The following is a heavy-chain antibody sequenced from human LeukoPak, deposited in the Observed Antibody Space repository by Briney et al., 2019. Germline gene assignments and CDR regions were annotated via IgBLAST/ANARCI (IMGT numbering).Heavy chain of an antibody. V-gene: IGHV3-21*01. CDR3: ARADSSGWYFHDS. CDR1: GFTFSGYS. CDR2: ISSSSSCI. J-gene: IGHJ4*02. D-gene: IGHD6-19*01. Sequence: GGSLRLSCAASGFTFSGYSMNWVRQAPGKGLEWVSSISSSSSCIYYADSVKGRYTISRDNAKNSLYLQMNSLRAEDTAVYYCARADSSGWYFHDSWGQGTLVTVSS.